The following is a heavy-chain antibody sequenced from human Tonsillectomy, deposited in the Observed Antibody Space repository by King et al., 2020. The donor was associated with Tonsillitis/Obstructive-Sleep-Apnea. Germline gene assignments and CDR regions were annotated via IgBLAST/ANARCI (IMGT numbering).Heavy chain of an antibody. CDR1: GGSVRSGRYY. CDR2: IYFSGST. Sequence: QLQESGPGLVKPSETLSLTCTVSGGSVRSGRYYWIWVRQPPGKGLDWFGYIYFSGSTNYNPPLKSRVTISVETSKNQFSLKLSSVTAADTAVYYCASLARLEVITPHYYMDVWGKGTTVTVSS. CDR3: ASLARLEVITPHYYMDV. V-gene: IGHV4-61*01. D-gene: IGHD3-22*01. J-gene: IGHJ6*03.